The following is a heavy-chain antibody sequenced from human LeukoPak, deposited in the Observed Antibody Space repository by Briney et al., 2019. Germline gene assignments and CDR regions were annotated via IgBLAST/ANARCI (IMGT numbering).Heavy chain of an antibody. CDR3: ARDGRDGYNYFDY. V-gene: IGHV3-66*01. J-gene: IGHJ4*02. CDR1: GFTVSSNY. CDR2: IYSGGST. Sequence: GGSQRLSCAASGFTVSSNYMSWVRQAPGKGLEWVSVIYSGGSTYYADSVKGRFTISRDNSKNTLYLQMNSLRAEDTAVYYCARDGRDGYNYFDYWGQGTLVTVSS. D-gene: IGHD5-24*01.